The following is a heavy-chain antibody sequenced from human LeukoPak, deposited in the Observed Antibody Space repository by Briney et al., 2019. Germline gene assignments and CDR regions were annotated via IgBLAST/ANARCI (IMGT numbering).Heavy chain of an antibody. Sequence: GGSLRLSCAASGFIFDDYAMHWVRKAPGKGLEWVSGISWNSGSIGYADSVKGRFTISRDNAKNSLYLQMNSLRAEDTALYYCAKDREAAGSRLTFDYWGQGTLVNVSS. CDR2: ISWNSGSI. CDR1: GFIFDDYA. J-gene: IGHJ4*02. CDR3: AKDREAAGSRLTFDY. V-gene: IGHV3-9*01. D-gene: IGHD6-13*01.